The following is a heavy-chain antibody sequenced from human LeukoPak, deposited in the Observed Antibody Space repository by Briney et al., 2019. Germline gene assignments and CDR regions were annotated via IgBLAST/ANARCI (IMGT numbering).Heavy chain of an antibody. J-gene: IGHJ4*02. CDR2: INPNSGGT. V-gene: IGHV1-2*02. D-gene: IGHD4-23*01. CDR3: ARANYGGNLGDY. Sequence: GASVKVSCKASGYTFTGYYMHWVRQAPGQGLEWMGWINPNSGGTNYAQKVQGRVTMTRDTSISTAYMELSRLRSDDTAVYYCARANYGGNLGDYWGQGTLVTVSS. CDR1: GYTFTGYY.